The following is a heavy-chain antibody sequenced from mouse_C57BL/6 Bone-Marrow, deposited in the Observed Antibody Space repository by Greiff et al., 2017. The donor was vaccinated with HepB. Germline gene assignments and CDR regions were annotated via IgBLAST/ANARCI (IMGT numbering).Heavy chain of an antibody. CDR2: IYPGDGDT. CDR3: ARSRVTTDWYFDV. D-gene: IGHD1-1*01. Sequence: VQLQQSGAELVKPGASVKISCKASGYAFSSYWMNWVKQRPGKGLEWIGQIYPGDGDTNYNGKFKGKATLTADKSSSTAYMQLSSLTSEYSAVYFCARSRVTTDWYFDVWGTGTTVTVSS. CDR1: GYAFSSYW. V-gene: IGHV1-80*01. J-gene: IGHJ1*03.